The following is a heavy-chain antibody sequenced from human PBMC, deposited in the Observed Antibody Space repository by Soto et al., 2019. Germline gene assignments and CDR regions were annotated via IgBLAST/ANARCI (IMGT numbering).Heavy chain of an antibody. D-gene: IGHD2-2*02. CDR3: ARAVCIPYHYFDS. V-gene: IGHV4-30-4*01. Sequence: SETLSLTCNVSGGSISSGDYYWSWLRQSPGKGLEWIGYMHYRAIPYYNPSLKSRVSISVDTSKNQFSLNMASLTAADTAVYYCARAVCIPYHYFDSWGQGTLVTVSS. J-gene: IGHJ4*02. CDR2: MHYRAIP. CDR1: GGSISSGDYY.